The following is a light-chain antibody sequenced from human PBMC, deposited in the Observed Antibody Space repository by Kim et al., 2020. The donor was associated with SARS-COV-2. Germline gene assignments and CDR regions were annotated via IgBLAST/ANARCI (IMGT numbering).Light chain of an antibody. CDR1: QSVSSNY. CDR2: DAS. V-gene: IGKV3D-20*01. J-gene: IGKJ3*01. CDR3: QQYGSSPFT. Sequence: SPGARATLSCGASQSVSSNYLAWYQQKPGLAPRLLIYDASSRATGIPDRFSGSVSGTDFTLTISRLEPEDVAVYYCQQYGSSPFTFGPGTKVDIK.